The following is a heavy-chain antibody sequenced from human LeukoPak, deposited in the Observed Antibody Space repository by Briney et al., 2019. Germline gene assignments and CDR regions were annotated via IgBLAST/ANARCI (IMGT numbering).Heavy chain of an antibody. J-gene: IGHJ5*02. V-gene: IGHV3-23*01. Sequence: GGSLRLSCAASGFTFSSYAMSWVRQAPGKGLEWVSAISGSGGSAYYADSVKGRFTISRDNSKNTLYLQMNSLRAEDTAVYYCAYYGLLWFGDPGGQGTLVTVSS. CDR3: AYYGLLWFGDP. CDR2: ISGSGGSA. D-gene: IGHD3-10*01. CDR1: GFTFSSYA.